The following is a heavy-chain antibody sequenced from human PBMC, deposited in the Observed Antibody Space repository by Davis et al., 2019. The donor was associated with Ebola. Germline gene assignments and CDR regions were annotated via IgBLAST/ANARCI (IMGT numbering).Heavy chain of an antibody. V-gene: IGHV4-59*01. CDR1: GASFSNYY. CDR2: IYYSGST. D-gene: IGHD1-1*01. Sequence: SETLSLTCTVSGASFSNYYWSWIRQPPGKGLEWIGYIYYSGSTNYNPSLKSRVTISVDTSKNQFSLKLSSVTPADTAVYYCARGPTSKYFDYWGQGTLVTVSS. J-gene: IGHJ4*02. CDR3: ARGPTSKYFDY.